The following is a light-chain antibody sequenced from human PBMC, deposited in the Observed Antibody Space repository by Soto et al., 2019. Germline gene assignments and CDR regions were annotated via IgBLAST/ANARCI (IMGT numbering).Light chain of an antibody. CDR1: QTISSW. J-gene: IGKJ1*01. CDR3: QHYNSYSEA. CDR2: KAS. V-gene: IGKV1-5*03. Sequence: DIQMTQSPSTLSGSVGDRFTITCRASQTISSWLAWYQQKPGKXPKXXIYKASTLKSGVPSRFSGSGSGTELTLTISSLQPDDFETYDCQHYNSYSEAFGQGTKVDIK.